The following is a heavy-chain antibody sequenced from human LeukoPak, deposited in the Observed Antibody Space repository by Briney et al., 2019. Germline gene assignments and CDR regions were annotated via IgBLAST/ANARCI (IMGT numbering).Heavy chain of an antibody. Sequence: GESLKISCKGSGYSFTSYWIGWVRQLPGKGLEWMGIIYPGDSDTRYSPSFQGQVTTSADKSSSTAYLQWSSLKASDTAMYYCARRDVRSSGLVDVWGQGTTVTVSS. J-gene: IGHJ6*02. V-gene: IGHV5-51*01. CDR1: GYSFTSYW. CDR2: IYPGDSDT. CDR3: ARRDVRSSGLVDV. D-gene: IGHD3-22*01.